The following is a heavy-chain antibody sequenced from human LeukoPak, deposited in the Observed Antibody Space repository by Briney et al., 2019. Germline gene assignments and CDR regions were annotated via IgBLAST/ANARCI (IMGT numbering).Heavy chain of an antibody. J-gene: IGHJ6*02. V-gene: IGHV3-48*01. D-gene: IGHD3-10*01. CDR2: ISSSSSTI. CDR3: ARENGGSGSYDPSYYYGMDV. Sequence: PGGSLRLSCAASGFTFSSYSMNWVRQAPGKGLEWVSYISSSSSTIYYADSVKGRFTISRDNSKNTLFLQMNSLRGEDTAVYYCARENGGSGSYDPSYYYGMDVWGQGTTVTVSS. CDR1: GFTFSSYS.